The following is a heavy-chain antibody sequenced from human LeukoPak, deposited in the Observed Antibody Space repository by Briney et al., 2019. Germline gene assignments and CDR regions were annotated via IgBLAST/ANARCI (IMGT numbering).Heavy chain of an antibody. CDR2: ISGSGGST. Sequence: GGSLRLSCAASGFTSSSYAMSWVRQAPGKGLEWVSAISGSGGSTYYADSVKGRFTISRDNSKNTLYLQMNSLRAEDTAVYYCARGQDPKYYYDSSGLDYWGQGTLVTVSS. CDR3: ARGQDPKYYYDSSGLDY. J-gene: IGHJ4*02. D-gene: IGHD3-22*01. CDR1: GFTSSSYA. V-gene: IGHV3-23*01.